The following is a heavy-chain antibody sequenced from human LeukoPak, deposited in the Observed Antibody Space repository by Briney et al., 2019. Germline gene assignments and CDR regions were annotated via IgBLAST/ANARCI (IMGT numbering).Heavy chain of an antibody. CDR1: GYTLTELS. Sequence: ASVKVSCKVSGYTLTELSMHWVRQPSGNGLEWMGGFDPEDGETIYAQKFQGRVTMTEDTSTDTAYMELSSPKSEDPAVYYCATSSQWELLVGYFDFWGQGTLVTVSS. CDR2: FDPEDGET. CDR3: ATSSQWELLVGYFDF. J-gene: IGHJ4*02. D-gene: IGHD1-26*01. V-gene: IGHV1-24*01.